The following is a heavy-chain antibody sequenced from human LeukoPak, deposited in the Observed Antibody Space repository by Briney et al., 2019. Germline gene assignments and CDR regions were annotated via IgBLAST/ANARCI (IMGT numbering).Heavy chain of an antibody. V-gene: IGHV1-2*02. CDR3: ARDLALRPSYYYGMDV. CDR1: GYTFTGYY. Sequence: ASAKVSCKASGYTFTGYYMHWVRQAPGQGLEWMGWINPNSGGTNYAQKFQGRVTMTRDTSISTAYMELSRLRSDDTAVYYCARDLALRPSYYYGMDVWGQGTTVTVSS. CDR2: INPNSGGT. J-gene: IGHJ6*02. D-gene: IGHD5-12*01.